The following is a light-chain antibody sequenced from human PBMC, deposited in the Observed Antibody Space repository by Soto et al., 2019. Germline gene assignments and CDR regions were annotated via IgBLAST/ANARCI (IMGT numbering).Light chain of an antibody. V-gene: IGKV3-11*01. CDR2: DAS. Sequence: EVVLTQSPCTLSWSPVQRSTLAFIASQSVSNSYLAWYQQKPGQAPRLLIYDASNRAAGIPARFSGSGSGTDFTLTISSLEPEDFAIYYCQQRQYWPPITFGQGTRLEIK. J-gene: IGKJ5*01. CDR1: QSVSNSY. CDR3: QQRQYWPPIT.